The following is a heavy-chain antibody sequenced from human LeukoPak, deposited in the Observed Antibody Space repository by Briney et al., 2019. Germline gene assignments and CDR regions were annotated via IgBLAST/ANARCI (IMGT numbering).Heavy chain of an antibody. J-gene: IGHJ4*02. V-gene: IGHV4-59*01. D-gene: IGHD2-2*01. Sequence: SETLSLTCTVSGGSINNYYWSWIRQPPGKGLEWIGYIYYSGSTNYNPSLKSRVTISVDTSKNQFSLKLSSVTAADTAVYYCARAPPYCSSTSCYLYDYWGQGTLVTVSS. CDR1: GGSINNYY. CDR3: ARAPPYCSSTSCYLYDY. CDR2: IYYSGST.